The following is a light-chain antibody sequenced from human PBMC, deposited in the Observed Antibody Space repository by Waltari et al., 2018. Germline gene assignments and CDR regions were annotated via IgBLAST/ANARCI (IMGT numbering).Light chain of an antibody. CDR2: GNS. CDR3: QSYDSSLSAL. J-gene: IGLJ2*01. V-gene: IGLV1-40*01. Sequence: QSVLTQPPSVSGAPGQRVTISCTGSSSNIGAGSDVHWYQPLPGTAPKLLIYGNSNRPSGVPDRFSGSKSGTSASLAITGLQAEDEADYYCQSYDSSLSALFGGGTKLTVL. CDR1: SSNIGAGSD.